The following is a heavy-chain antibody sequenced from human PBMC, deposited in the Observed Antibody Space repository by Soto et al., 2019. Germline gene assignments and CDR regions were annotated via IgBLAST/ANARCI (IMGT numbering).Heavy chain of an antibody. CDR3: ASGVDGYNLEPYYHYGMDV. Sequence: QVQLQESGPGLVKPSETLSLTCTVSGGSVSSGSYYWSWIRQPPGKGLEWIGYIYYSGSTNYNPSLKSRVTISVDTSKNQFSLKLSSVTAADTAVYYCASGVDGYNLEPYYHYGMDVWGQGTTVTVSS. V-gene: IGHV4-61*01. J-gene: IGHJ6*02. CDR1: GGSVSSGSYY. D-gene: IGHD5-12*01. CDR2: IYYSGST.